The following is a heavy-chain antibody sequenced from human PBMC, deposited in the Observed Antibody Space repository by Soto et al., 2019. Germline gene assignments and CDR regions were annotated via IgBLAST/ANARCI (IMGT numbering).Heavy chain of an antibody. J-gene: IGHJ6*02. Sequence: ASVKVSCKVSGYTLTELSMHWVRQPPGKGLEWMGGFDPEDGKTIYAQKFQGRVTMTEDTSTDTAYMELSNLRSADTAIYYCATRRHTMRGDFYYGLDVWGQGTTVTVAS. V-gene: IGHV1-24*01. CDR2: FDPEDGKT. CDR3: ATRRHTMRGDFYYGLDV. CDR1: GYTLTELS.